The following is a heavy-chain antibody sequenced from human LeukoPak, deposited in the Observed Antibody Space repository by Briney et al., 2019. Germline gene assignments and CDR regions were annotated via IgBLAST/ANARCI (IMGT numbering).Heavy chain of an antibody. J-gene: IGHJ4*02. Sequence: PGGSLRLSCAASGFTFSNYWMSWVRQAPGKGLEWVANMKQDGKGTYYAGSVKGRFTISRDSSKNTLYLQLNSLRAEDTAVYYCAKDSGYISGWYQAYYFDYWGQGTPVTVSS. CDR1: GFTFSNYW. CDR3: AKDSGYISGWYQAYYFDY. CDR2: MKQDGKGT. V-gene: IGHV3-7*01. D-gene: IGHD6-19*01.